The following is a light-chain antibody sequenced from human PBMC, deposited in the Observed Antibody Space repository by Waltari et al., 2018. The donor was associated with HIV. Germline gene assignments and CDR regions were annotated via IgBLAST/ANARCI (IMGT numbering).Light chain of an antibody. J-gene: IGKJ1*01. CDR3: QQYNNWPPWT. CDR2: GAS. Sequence: EIVMTQSPATLSVSPGERATLSCSASQSVSSNLAWYQQNPGQAPRLLIYGASTRATGVPARFSGSGSETEFTLTINGLQSEDFAVYYCQQYNNWPPWTFGQGTKVEIK. V-gene: IGKV3-15*01. CDR1: QSVSSN.